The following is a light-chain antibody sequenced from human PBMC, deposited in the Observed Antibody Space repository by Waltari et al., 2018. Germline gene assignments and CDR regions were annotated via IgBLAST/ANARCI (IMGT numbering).Light chain of an antibody. V-gene: IGLV2-23*02. CDR3: CSYAGSSFVV. Sequence: QSALTQPASVSGSPGQSITISCTGTSSDVGGYTFASWYQQHPGKAPKLMIYEVSKRPPGVSNRFSGSKSGNTASLTISGLQAEDEADYYCCSYAGSSFVVFGGGTKLTVL. CDR2: EVS. CDR1: SSDVGGYTF. J-gene: IGLJ2*01.